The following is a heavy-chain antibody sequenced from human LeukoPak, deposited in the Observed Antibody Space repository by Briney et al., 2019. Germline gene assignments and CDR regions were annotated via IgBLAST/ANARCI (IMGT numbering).Heavy chain of an antibody. V-gene: IGHV3-74*01. D-gene: IGHD3-22*01. CDR3: ARDRRYYDSSGYYDWYFDL. CDR2: INGDGRNI. CDR1: GFTFSSYW. J-gene: IGHJ2*01. Sequence: PGGSLRLSCVASGFTFSSYWMHWIRQAPRKGLVWVSRINGDGRNINYADSVRGRFTISRDNAKNTLYLQMNTLRVEDTAVYYCARDRRYYDSSGYYDWYFDLWGRGTLVTVSS.